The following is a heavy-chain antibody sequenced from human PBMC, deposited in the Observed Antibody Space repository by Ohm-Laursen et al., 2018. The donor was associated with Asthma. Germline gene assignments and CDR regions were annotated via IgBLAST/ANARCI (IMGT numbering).Heavy chain of an antibody. CDR3: ARVYDSSGYYWFAY. CDR2: IIPIFGRA. CDR1: GGTFSSYA. V-gene: IGHV1-69*13. Sequence: ASVKVSCKTSGGTFSSYAISWVRQAPGQGLEWMGGIIPIFGRANYAQKFQGRVTITADESTSTAYMELSSLRPEDTAMYYCARVYDSSGYYWFAYWGQGTLVTVSS. D-gene: IGHD3-22*01. J-gene: IGHJ4*02.